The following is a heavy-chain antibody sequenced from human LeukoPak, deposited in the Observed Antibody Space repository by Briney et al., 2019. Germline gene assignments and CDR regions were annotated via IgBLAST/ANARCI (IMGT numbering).Heavy chain of an antibody. V-gene: IGHV3-7*04. CDR3: PRDCCASGSYDY. CDR1: GFTFSSSW. CDR2: IKQDGSDK. Sequence: GGSLRLSCAASGFTFSSSWMGWVRQAAGNWREWVANIKQDGSDKSFPASVKGRFTTSRDNATTSLYLQMISLRAEDTGVYYCPRDCCASGSYDYWGQGTLVTVFS. D-gene: IGHD3-10*01. J-gene: IGHJ4*02.